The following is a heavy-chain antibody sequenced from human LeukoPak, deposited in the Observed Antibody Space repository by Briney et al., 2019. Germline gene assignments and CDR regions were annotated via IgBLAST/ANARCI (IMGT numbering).Heavy chain of an antibody. D-gene: IGHD3-22*01. CDR3: ARGVHYYDSSALPDY. CDR1: GFTFSSYA. J-gene: IGHJ4*02. V-gene: IGHV3-30-3*01. CDR2: ISYDGSNK. Sequence: GGSLRLSCAASGFTFSSYAMHWVRQAPGKGLEWVAVISYDGSNKYYADSVKGRFTISRDNSKNTLYLQMNSLRAEDTAVYYCARGVHYYDSSALPDYWGQGTLVTVSS.